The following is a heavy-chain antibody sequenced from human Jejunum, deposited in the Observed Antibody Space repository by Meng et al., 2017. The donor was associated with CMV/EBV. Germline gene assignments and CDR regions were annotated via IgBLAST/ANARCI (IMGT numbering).Heavy chain of an antibody. CDR1: GFTFSDYS. J-gene: IGHJ6*02. CDR3: VRDPVVSGLDV. Sequence: AASGFTFSDYSMNWVRQAPGKGLEWVSFITSSSRTIYYADSVKGRFTLSRDNAKNSLYLQVNSLRAEDTAIYYCVRDPVVSGLDVWGQGTTVTVSS. V-gene: IGHV3-48*04. CDR2: ITSSSRTI. D-gene: IGHD5/OR15-5a*01.